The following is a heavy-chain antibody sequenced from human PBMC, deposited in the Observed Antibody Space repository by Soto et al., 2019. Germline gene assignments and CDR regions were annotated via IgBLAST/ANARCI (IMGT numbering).Heavy chain of an antibody. D-gene: IGHD1-26*01. CDR1: GGSISSGGYY. CDR2: IYYSGST. V-gene: IGHV4-31*03. CDR3: GGIYSGSPGGTLRY. J-gene: IGHJ4*02. Sequence: QVQLQESGPGLVKPSQTLSLTCTVSGGSISSGGYYWSWIRQHPGKGLEWIGYIYYSGSTYYNPSPKSRVTISVDTAKNQFSLKLSSVTAAGTAVYYCGGIYSGSPGGTLRYWGQGTLVTVSS.